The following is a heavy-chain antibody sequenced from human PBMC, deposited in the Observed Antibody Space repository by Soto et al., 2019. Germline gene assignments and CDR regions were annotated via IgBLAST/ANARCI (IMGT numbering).Heavy chain of an antibody. Sequence: ASVKVSCKASGYIFINYGITWVRQAPGQGLEWMGWISGYNGNTKYADKLQGRVTMTTGTSTTTAYMELRSLRSDDTAVYYCARDEVPAANWLDRWGQGTQVTVSS. CDR1: GYIFINYG. D-gene: IGHD2-2*01. V-gene: IGHV1-18*01. CDR2: ISGYNGNT. CDR3: ARDEVPAANWLDR. J-gene: IGHJ5*02.